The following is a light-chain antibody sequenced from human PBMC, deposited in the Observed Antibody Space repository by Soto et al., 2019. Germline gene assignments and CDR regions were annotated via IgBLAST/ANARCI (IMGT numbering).Light chain of an antibody. V-gene: IGKV1-5*01. CDR3: HSRA. J-gene: IGKJ5*01. CDR1: QTISRW. CDR2: DAS. Sequence: DIQLTQTPSTLSASVGDEVTITCRASQTISRWLALYQQKPGRAPKLLIYDASTLESGVPSRFSGSGSETEFTLTISRLQPDDFATSFCHSRAFGQGTRLEIK.